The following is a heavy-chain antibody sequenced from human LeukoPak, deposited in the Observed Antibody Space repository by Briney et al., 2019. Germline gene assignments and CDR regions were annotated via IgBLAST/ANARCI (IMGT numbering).Heavy chain of an antibody. CDR3: AKASEYYYGSGSYYFDY. V-gene: IGHV3-9*01. CDR2: ISWNSGSI. CDR1: GFTFDDYA. Sequence: GGSLRLSCAASGFTFDDYAMHWVRQAPGKGLEWVSGISWNSGSIGYADSVKGRFTISRDNAKNSLYLQMNSLRAEDTALYYCAKASEYYYGSGSYYFDYWGQGTLVTVPS. D-gene: IGHD3-10*01. J-gene: IGHJ4*02.